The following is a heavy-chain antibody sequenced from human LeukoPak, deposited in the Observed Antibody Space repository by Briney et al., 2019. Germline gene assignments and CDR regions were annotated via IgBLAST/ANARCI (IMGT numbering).Heavy chain of an antibody. D-gene: IGHD6-6*01. CDR2: INHSGST. CDR3: ASVRKGYMDV. CDR1: GGSVSGYY. J-gene: IGHJ6*03. Sequence: PSETLSLTCDGYGGSVSGYYWSWIRQPPEKGLEWIGEINHSGSTNYNPSLKSRVTISVDTSKNQFSLKLSSVTAADTAVYYCASVRKGYMDVWGKGTTVTISS. V-gene: IGHV4-34*01.